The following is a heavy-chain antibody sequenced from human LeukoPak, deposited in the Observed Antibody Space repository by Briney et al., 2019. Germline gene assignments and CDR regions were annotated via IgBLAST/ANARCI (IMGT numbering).Heavy chain of an antibody. Sequence: SETLSLTCTVSGGSISSYYWSWIRQSPGKGLEWIGYVYYSGSTYYNPSLKSRVTISVDTSKNQFSLKLSSVTAADTAVYYCARDSIAFDYWGQGTLVTVSS. CDR2: VYYSGST. D-gene: IGHD6-6*01. V-gene: IGHV4-59*12. J-gene: IGHJ4*02. CDR1: GGSISSYY. CDR3: ARDSIAFDY.